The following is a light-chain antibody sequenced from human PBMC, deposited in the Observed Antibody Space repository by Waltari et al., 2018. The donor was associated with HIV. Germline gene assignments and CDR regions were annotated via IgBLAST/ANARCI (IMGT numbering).Light chain of an antibody. CDR3: QQYDISPTT. CDR1: QSVRSND. J-gene: IGKJ5*01. CDR2: GAS. Sequence: EIVLTQSPGTVSLSPGERATLSCRASQSVRSNDLAWYQQKSGQAPRLLIYGASSRATGIPDRFSGSGSGTDFTLTINRLAPEDFAVYYCQQYDISPTTFGQGTRLEIK. V-gene: IGKV3-20*01.